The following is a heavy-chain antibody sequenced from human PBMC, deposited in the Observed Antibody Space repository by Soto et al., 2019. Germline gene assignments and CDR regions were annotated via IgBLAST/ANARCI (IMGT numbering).Heavy chain of an antibody. J-gene: IGHJ6*02. CDR1: GGTFSSYA. D-gene: IGHD3-10*01. CDR3: ARASRYRGYYYGMDV. Sequence: QVQLVQSGAEVKKPGSSVKVSCKASGGTFSSYASSWVRQAPGQGLEWMGGIIPIFGTANYAQKFQGRVTITADESTSTAYMELISLRSEDTAVYYCARASRYRGYYYGMDVWGQGTTVTVSS. V-gene: IGHV1-69*01. CDR2: IIPIFGTA.